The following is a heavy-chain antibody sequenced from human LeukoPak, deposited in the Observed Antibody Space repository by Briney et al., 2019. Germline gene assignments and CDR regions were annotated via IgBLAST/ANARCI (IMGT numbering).Heavy chain of an antibody. V-gene: IGHV3-7*01. CDR3: ARGSQSAFRPAETDY. CDR1: GFTFIGYW. Sequence: GGSLRLSCAASGFTFIGYWMNWVRQAPGKGLEWVANIREDGSEKYYVVSVKGRFTIARDNAKNSLDLQMNSLRAEDTAVYYCARGSQSAFRPAETDYWGQGTLVTVSS. J-gene: IGHJ4*02. D-gene: IGHD1-26*01. CDR2: IREDGSEK.